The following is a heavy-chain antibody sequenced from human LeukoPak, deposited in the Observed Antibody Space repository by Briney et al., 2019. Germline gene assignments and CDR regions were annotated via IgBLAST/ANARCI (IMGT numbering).Heavy chain of an antibody. CDR2: INHSGST. CDR3: ARGDGLHYYYYGMDV. J-gene: IGHJ6*04. D-gene: IGHD3/OR15-3a*01. CDR1: GGSFSGYY. Sequence: PSETLSLTCAVYGGSFSGYYWSWVRQPPGKGLEWIGEINHSGSTNYNPSLTSRVTISVDTSKNQFSLKLSSVTAADTAVYYCARGDGLHYYYYGMDVWGKGTTVTVSS. V-gene: IGHV4-34*01.